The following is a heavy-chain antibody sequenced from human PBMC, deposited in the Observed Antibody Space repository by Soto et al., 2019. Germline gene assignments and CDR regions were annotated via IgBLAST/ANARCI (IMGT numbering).Heavy chain of an antibody. CDR3: ATRRTVFGLLMPPGDP. V-gene: IGHV4-34*01. J-gene: IGHJ5*02. D-gene: IGHD3-3*01. CDR1: GPSATGHS. Sequence: ESMSPTRALYGPSATGHSWNWVRPPPGKGLEWIGEINHTGGTHYNPSLKSRVPMSVDTSKNQFSLRLSSVTAADTAIYYSATRRTVFGLLMPPGDPWGQGTHVTVS. CDR2: INHTGGT.